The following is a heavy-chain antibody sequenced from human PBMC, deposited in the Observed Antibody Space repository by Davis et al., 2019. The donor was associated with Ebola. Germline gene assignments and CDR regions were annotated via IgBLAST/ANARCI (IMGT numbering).Heavy chain of an antibody. CDR2: IYHSGST. CDR1: GYSISSGYY. CDR3: ARGSTALRYFDVYYYYYGMDV. Sequence: SETLSLTCTVSGYSISSGYYWGWIRQPPGKGLEWIGSIYHSGSTYYNPSLKSRVTISVDTSKNQFSLRLSSVTAADTAVYYCARGSTALRYFDVYYYYYGMDVWGQGTTVTVSS. V-gene: IGHV4-38-2*02. J-gene: IGHJ6*02. D-gene: IGHD3-9*01.